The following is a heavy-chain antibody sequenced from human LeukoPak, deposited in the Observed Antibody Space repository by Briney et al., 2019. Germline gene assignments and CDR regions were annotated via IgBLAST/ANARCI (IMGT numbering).Heavy chain of an antibody. V-gene: IGHV3-23*01. D-gene: IGHD2-2*01. CDR3: AKAFYCSSTSCYEYYYYYMDV. J-gene: IGHJ6*03. CDR2: ISGSGGST. Sequence: GGSLRLSCAASGFTFSSYAMSWVRQAPGKGLEWVSAISGSGGSTYYADSVKGRFTISRDNSKNTLYLQMNSLRAEDTAVYYCAKAFYCSSTSCYEYYYYYMDVWAKGPRSPSP. CDR1: GFTFSSYA.